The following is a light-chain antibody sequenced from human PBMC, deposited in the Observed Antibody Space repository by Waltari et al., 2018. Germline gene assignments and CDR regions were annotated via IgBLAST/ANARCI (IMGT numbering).Light chain of an antibody. V-gene: IGLV3-25*03. CDR1: ALPKQY. CDR3: QSADSSGTYV. J-gene: IGLJ1*01. CDR2: KDS. Sequence: SYELTQPPSVSVSPGQTARITCSGDALPKQYACWYQQKPGQAPALGICKDSERPSGIPERFSGSSSGTTVTLTISGVQAEDEADYYCQSADSSGTYVFGTGTKVTVL.